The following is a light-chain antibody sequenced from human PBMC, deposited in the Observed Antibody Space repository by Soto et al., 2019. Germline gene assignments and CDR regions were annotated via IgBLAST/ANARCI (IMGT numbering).Light chain of an antibody. CDR1: QSVSSSY. CDR2: GAS. V-gene: IGKV3-20*01. Sequence: EIVLTQPPGTLSLSPGERATLSCRASQSVSSSYLAWYQQKPGQAPRLLIDGASSRATGIPDRFSGSGSGTDFTLTISGLEPEDFAVYYCHQYGSSPRTFGHGTKVEIK. J-gene: IGKJ1*01. CDR3: HQYGSSPRT.